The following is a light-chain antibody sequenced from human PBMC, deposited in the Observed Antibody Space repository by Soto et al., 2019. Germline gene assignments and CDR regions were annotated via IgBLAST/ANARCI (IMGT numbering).Light chain of an antibody. CDR2: RAS. CDR1: QSVSSW. Sequence: DIQMTQSPSTLSASVGDRVTITCRASQSVSSWVAWYHLKPGKAPKVLIYRASIRATGIPDRFTGSGSGTDFTLTISRLEPEDFAVYYCQQYGSSPLTFGGGTKGDIK. J-gene: IGKJ4*01. CDR3: QQYGSSPLT. V-gene: IGKV1-5*01.